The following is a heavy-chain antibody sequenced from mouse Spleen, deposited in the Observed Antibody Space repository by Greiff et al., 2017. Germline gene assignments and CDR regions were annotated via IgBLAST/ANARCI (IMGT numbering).Heavy chain of an antibody. Sequence: VQLQQPGAELVKPGASVKLSCKASGYTFTSYWMQWVKQRPGQGLEWIGEIDPSDSYTNYNQKFKGKATLTVDTSSSTAYMQLSSLTSEDSAVYDCARRGSLDYWGQGTTLTVSS. V-gene: IGHV1-50*01. CDR1: GYTFTSYW. J-gene: IGHJ2*01. CDR3: ARRGSLDY. CDR2: IDPSDSYT.